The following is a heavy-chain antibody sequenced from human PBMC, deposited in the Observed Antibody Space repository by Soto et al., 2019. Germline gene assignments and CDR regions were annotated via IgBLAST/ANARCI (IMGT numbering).Heavy chain of an antibody. Sequence: GGSLRLSCAASGFTFSSYAMSWVRQAPGKGLEWVSAISGSGGSTYYADSVKGRFTISRDNSKNTLYLQMNSLRAEDTAVYYCAKVGRPTPLLWFGGDEYWGQGTLVTVSS. CDR2: ISGSGGST. V-gene: IGHV3-23*01. CDR1: GFTFSSYA. CDR3: AKVGRPTPLLWFGGDEY. J-gene: IGHJ4*02. D-gene: IGHD3-10*01.